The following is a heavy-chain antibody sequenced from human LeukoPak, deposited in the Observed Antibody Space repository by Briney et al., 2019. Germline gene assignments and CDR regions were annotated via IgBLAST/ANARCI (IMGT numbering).Heavy chain of an antibody. CDR3: ANIRYCSGGSCNDY. CDR2: IYSGGST. CDR1: GFIFTDYW. J-gene: IGHJ4*02. Sequence: PGGSLRLSCAASGFIFTDYWMNWVRQAPGKGLEWVSVIYSGGSTYYADSVKGRFTISRDNAKNSLYLQMNSLRAEDTAVYYCANIRYCSGGSCNDYWGQGTLVTVSS. D-gene: IGHD2-15*01. V-gene: IGHV3-66*01.